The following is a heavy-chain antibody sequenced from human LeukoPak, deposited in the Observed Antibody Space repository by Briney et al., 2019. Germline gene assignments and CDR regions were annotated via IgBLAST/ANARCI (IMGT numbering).Heavy chain of an antibody. CDR1: GGSISSGGYC. CDR3: AREARWSVVAAKNAFDI. V-gene: IGHV4-31*03. CDR2: IYYSGST. Sequence: STETLSLTCTVSGGSISSGGYCWSWIRQHPGKGLEWIGYIYYSGSTYYNPSLKSRVTISVDTSKNQFSLKLSSVTAADTAVYYCAREARWSVVAAKNAFDIWGQGTMVTVSS. D-gene: IGHD2-15*01. J-gene: IGHJ3*02.